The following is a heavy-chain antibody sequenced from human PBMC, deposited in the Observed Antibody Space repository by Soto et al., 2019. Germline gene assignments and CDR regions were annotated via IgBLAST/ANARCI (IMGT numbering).Heavy chain of an antibody. CDR2: ISSSSSYI. CDR3: ARPRSGVLGHYYYYYMDV. Sequence: EVQLVESGGGLVKPGGSLRLSCAASGFTFSSYSMNWVRQAPGKGLEWVSSISSSSSYIYYADSVKGRFTISRDNAKNSLYLQMNSLRAEDTAVYYCARPRSGVLGHYYYYYMDVWGKGTTVTVSS. J-gene: IGHJ6*03. CDR1: GFTFSSYS. V-gene: IGHV3-21*01. D-gene: IGHD2-8*01.